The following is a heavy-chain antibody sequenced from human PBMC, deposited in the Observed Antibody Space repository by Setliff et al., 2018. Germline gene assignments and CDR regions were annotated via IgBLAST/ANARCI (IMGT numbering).Heavy chain of an antibody. J-gene: IGHJ4*02. CDR3: ARSIGLWFVD. D-gene: IGHD5-18*01. CDR1: GGSISSGSYY. V-gene: IGHV4-61*02. Sequence: SETLSLTCTVPGGSISSGSYYWSWIRQPAGKGLEWIGRIYTSGSTNYNPSLKSRVTISVDTSKNQFSLKLSSVTAADTAVYYCARSIGLWFVDWGQGTLVTVSS. CDR2: IYTSGST.